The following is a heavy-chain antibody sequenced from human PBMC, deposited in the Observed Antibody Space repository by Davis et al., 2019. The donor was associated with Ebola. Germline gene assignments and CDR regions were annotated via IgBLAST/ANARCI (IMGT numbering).Heavy chain of an antibody. V-gene: IGHV4-34*01. CDR3: ARGGRRYCSGGSCYRIHYVNWFDP. CDR2: INHSGST. D-gene: IGHD2-15*01. Sequence: SETLSLTCAVYGGSFSGYYWSWIRQPPGKGLEWIGEINHSGSTNSNPSLKSRVTISVDTSKNQFSLKLSSVTAADTAVYYCARGGRRYCSGGSCYRIHYVNWFDPWGQGTLVTVSS. CDR1: GGSFSGYY. J-gene: IGHJ5*02.